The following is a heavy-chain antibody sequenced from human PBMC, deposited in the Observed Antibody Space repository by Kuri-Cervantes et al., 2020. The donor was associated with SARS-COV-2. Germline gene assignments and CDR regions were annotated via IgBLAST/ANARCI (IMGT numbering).Heavy chain of an antibody. CDR2: ISYDGSNK. J-gene: IGHJ4*02. CDR3: ARVVVVVPAAIAPADY. CDR1: GFTFSSYA. Sequence: LSLTCAASGFTFSSYAMHWVRQAPGKGLEWVAVISYDGSNKYYADSVKGRFTISRDNSKNTLHLQMNSLRAEDTAVYYCARVVVVVPAAIAPADYWGQGTLVTVSS. V-gene: IGHV3-30-3*01. D-gene: IGHD2-2*01.